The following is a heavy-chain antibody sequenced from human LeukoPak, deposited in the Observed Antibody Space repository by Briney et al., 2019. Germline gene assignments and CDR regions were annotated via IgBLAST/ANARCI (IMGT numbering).Heavy chain of an antibody. CDR1: GFTFSSHS. J-gene: IGHJ4*02. V-gene: IGHV3-48*01. Sequence: GGSLRLSCAASGFTFSSHSMNWVRQAPGKGLEWVSHITASGTAMFYADSVKGRFTISRDNSKNTLYLQMNSLRAEDTAVYYCAREDSSDLHFDYWGQGTLVTVSS. CDR2: ITASGTAM. CDR3: AREDSSDLHFDY. D-gene: IGHD3-22*01.